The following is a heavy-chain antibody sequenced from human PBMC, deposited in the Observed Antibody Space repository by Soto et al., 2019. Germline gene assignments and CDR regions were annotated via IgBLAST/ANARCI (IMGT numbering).Heavy chain of an antibody. V-gene: IGHV1-3*01. CDR2: INAGSGKA. J-gene: IGHJ4*02. D-gene: IGHD2-2*03. CDR1: GYTFTGFP. CDR3: ARVEIVGFDY. Sequence: QIQLVQSGAEVKKPGASVKVSCKASGYTFTGFPIYWVRQAPGQRLEWMGWINAGSGKAESAQKFQGRVTINRDTSASTVYMELNSLRPEDTAVYYCARVEIVGFDYWGQGTLVTVSS.